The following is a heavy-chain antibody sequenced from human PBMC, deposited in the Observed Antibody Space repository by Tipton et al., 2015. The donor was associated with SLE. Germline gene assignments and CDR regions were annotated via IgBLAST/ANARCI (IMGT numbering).Heavy chain of an antibody. Sequence: TLSLTCTVSGGSISSGSYYWSWIRQPAGKGLEWIGRIYTSGSTNYNPSLKSRVTISVDTSKNQFSLKLSSVTAADTAVYYCAKDRITTAFDAFDIWGQGTMVTVSS. D-gene: IGHD3-16*01. J-gene: IGHJ3*02. CDR3: AKDRITTAFDAFDI. CDR2: IYTSGST. CDR1: GGSISSGSYY. V-gene: IGHV4-61*02.